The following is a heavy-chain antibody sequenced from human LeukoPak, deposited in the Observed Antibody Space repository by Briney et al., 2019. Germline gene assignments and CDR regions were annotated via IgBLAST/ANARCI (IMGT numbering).Heavy chain of an antibody. V-gene: IGHV3-7*01. CDR2: IKQDGSEK. CDR1: GFTFSSYW. Sequence: GGSLRLSCAASGFTFSSYWMSWVHQAPGKGLEWVANIKQDGSEKYYVDSVKGRFTISRDNAKNSVYLQMNRLRVEDTAVYYCARAQELDAWGQGTLVTVSS. CDR3: ARAQELDA. D-gene: IGHD1-7*01. J-gene: IGHJ5*02.